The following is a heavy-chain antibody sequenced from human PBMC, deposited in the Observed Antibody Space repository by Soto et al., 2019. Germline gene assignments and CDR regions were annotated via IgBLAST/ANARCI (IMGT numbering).Heavy chain of an antibody. J-gene: IGHJ4*02. CDR1: VDTFTTYG. Sequence: ASVKVSCKASVDTFTTYGISWVRQAPGQGLEWMRWISGYNDNTKYAQKFQGRVIMTADTSTSTAYLELRTLTSDDTAVYYCAREYCTSTSCYGVDYWGQGTLVTVSS. V-gene: IGHV1-18*01. CDR3: AREYCTSTSCYGVDY. CDR2: ISGYNDNT. D-gene: IGHD2-2*01.